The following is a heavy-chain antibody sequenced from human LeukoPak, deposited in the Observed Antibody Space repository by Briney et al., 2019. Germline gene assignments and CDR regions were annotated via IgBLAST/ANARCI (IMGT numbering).Heavy chain of an antibody. CDR2: ISGSGGST. CDR3: AKGGSFDPAFDAFDI. V-gene: IGHV3-23*01. Sequence: PGGSLRLSCAASGFTFSSYAMSWVRQAPGKGLEWVSAISGSGGSTYYADSVKGRFTISRDNSKNTPYLQMNSLRAEDTAVYYCAKGGSFDPAFDAFDIWGQGTMVTVSS. D-gene: IGHD1-26*01. CDR1: GFTFSSYA. J-gene: IGHJ3*02.